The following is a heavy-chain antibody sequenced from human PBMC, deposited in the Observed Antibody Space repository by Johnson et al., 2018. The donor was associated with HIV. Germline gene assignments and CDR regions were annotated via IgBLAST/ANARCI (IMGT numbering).Heavy chain of an antibody. D-gene: IGHD3-10*01. CDR3: ARDFVAFGECTAFDI. Sequence: VQLVESGGGVIRPGGSLKLSCAASGFTFEDHDMSWVRQVPGKGLEWVSGINWNGGSTGYSDSVKGRFSISRDNAKKSLFLQMNSLRDEDTALYYCARDFVAFGECTAFDIWGQGTRVTVSS. CDR2: INWNGGST. J-gene: IGHJ3*02. CDR1: GFTFEDHD. V-gene: IGHV3-20*04.